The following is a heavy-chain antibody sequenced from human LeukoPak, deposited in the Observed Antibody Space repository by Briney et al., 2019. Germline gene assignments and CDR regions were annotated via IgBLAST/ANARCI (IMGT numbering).Heavy chain of an antibody. CDR3: ARVPPSAHQLLSSDY. Sequence: ASLKVSCKASGYTFTDYYMHWVRQAPGHGLEWMGWINPNSGGSNYAQKFQGRVTMTRDTSISTAYMELSRLRSDDTAVYYCARVPPSAHQLLSSDYWGQGTQVTVSS. J-gene: IGHJ4*02. CDR2: INPNSGGS. CDR1: GYTFTDYY. V-gene: IGHV1-2*02. D-gene: IGHD2-2*01.